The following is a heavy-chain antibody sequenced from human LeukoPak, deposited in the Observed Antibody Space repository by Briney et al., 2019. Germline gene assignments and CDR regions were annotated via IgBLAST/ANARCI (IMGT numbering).Heavy chain of an antibody. Sequence: GGSLRLSCVASGLTYSSSWMTWARQAPGKGPEWVATIEDDGSDKYYVDSVKGRFSISRDNAKSSLYLQMNSLRLEDTAMYYCADLGYSDWGQGTLVTVSS. CDR1: GLTYSSSW. CDR2: IEDDGSDK. V-gene: IGHV3-7*01. J-gene: IGHJ4*02. D-gene: IGHD5-18*01. CDR3: ADLGYSD.